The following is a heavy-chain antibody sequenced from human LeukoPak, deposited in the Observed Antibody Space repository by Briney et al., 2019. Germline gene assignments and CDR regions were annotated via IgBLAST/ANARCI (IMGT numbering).Heavy chain of an antibody. V-gene: IGHV3-21*01. CDR3: AIQYYYDSSGYSEYFDY. CDR2: ISSSSSYI. Sequence: GGSLRLSCAASGFTFSSYSMNWVRQAPGKGLEGVSSISSSSSYIYYADSVKGRFTISRDNAKNSLYLQMNSLRAEDTAVYYCAIQYYYDSSGYSEYFDYWGQGTLVTVSS. CDR1: GFTFSSYS. J-gene: IGHJ4*02. D-gene: IGHD3-22*01.